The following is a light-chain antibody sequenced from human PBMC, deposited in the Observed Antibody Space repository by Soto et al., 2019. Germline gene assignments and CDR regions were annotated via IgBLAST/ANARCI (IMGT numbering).Light chain of an antibody. CDR2: DVT. CDR3: SSYTSSSTVV. CDR1: SSDVGAYNY. J-gene: IGLJ3*02. Sequence: QSALTQPASVSGSPGQSVTISCSGSSSDVGAYNYVSWYQRHPGKAPKLMIYDVTNRPSGVSNRFSGSKSGNTASLTIYGLQAEDEADYFCSSYTSSSTVVFGGGTKLTVL. V-gene: IGLV2-14*01.